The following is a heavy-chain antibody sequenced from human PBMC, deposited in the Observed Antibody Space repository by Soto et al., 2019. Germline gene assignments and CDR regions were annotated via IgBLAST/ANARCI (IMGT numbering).Heavy chain of an antibody. J-gene: IGHJ6*02. Sequence: ASVKVSCKASGYTFTSYAIHWVRQAPGQRLEWMGWINAGNGNTKYAQKFQGRVTITSDTSASTAYMELSSLRSEDTAVYYCASGEYNWNDVPGTRQDDMDVVGQGTTGNV. CDR2: INAGNGNT. CDR3: ASGEYNWNDVPGTRQDDMDV. CDR1: GYTFTSYA. V-gene: IGHV1-3*01. D-gene: IGHD1-20*01.